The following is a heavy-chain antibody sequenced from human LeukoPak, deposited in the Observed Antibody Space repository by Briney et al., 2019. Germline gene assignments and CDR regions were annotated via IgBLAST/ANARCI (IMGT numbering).Heavy chain of an antibody. V-gene: IGHV3-30*04. J-gene: IGHJ4*02. Sequence: PGGSLRLSCAASGFTFSSYAMHWVRQAPGKGLEWVAVISYDGSNKYYADSVKGRFTISRDNSKNTLYLQMNSLRAEDTAVYYCAGRDGPSDYWGQGTLVTVSS. CDR3: AGRDGPSDY. D-gene: IGHD5-24*01. CDR1: GFTFSSYA. CDR2: ISYDGSNK.